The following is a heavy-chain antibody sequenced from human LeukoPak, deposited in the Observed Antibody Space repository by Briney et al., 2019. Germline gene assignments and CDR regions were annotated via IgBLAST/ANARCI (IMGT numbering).Heavy chain of an antibody. J-gene: IGHJ5*02. V-gene: IGHV3-15*01. CDR1: GFTFSNAW. D-gene: IGHD2-15*01. Sequence: GGSLRLSCAASGFTFSNAWMSWVRQAPGKGLEWVGRIKSKTDGGTTDYAAPVKGRFTISRDDSKNTLYLQMNSLKTEDTAVYYCTTTKLAVVVVENWFDPWGQGTLVTVSS. CDR3: TTTKLAVVVVENWFDP. CDR2: IKSKTDGGTT.